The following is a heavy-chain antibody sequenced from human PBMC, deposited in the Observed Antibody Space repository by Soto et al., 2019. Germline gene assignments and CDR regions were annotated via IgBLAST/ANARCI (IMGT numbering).Heavy chain of an antibody. J-gene: IGHJ4*02. CDR1: GDSISSSGFY. D-gene: IGHD6-19*01. Sequence: SETLSLSCAVSGDSISSSGFYWGWIRQPPGKGLEWIGSIYYSGSTYYNPSLKSRVTISVDTSKSQFSLKMRSVAAADTAVYYCARRQQWLAGYFDYWGQGTLVTVSS. V-gene: IGHV4-39*01. CDR3: ARRQQWLAGYFDY. CDR2: IYYSGST.